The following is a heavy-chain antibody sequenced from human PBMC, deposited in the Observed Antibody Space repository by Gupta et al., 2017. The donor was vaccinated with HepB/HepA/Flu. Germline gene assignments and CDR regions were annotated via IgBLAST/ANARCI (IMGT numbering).Heavy chain of an antibody. D-gene: IGHD3-3*01. CDR1: GYTFTGYY. V-gene: IGHV1-2*02. CDR2: VNPNSGGT. J-gene: IGHJ4*02. CDR3: ARDDFWSEVKNWNDGGGGDY. Sequence: QVQLVQSGAEVKTPGASVKVSCKASGYTFTGYYMHWVRQAPGQGREWMGWVNPNSGGTNYAQKFQGRVTMTRDTSISTAYMELSRLRSDDTAVYYCARDDFWSEVKNWNDGGGGDYWGQGTLVTVSS.